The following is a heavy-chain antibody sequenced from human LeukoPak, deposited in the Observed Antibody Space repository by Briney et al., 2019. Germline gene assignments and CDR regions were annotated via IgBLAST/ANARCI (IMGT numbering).Heavy chain of an antibody. Sequence: GGSLRLSCAASGFTFSSYWMSWVRQAPGKWLEWVANIKQDGSEKYYVDSVKGRFTISRDNAKNSLYLQMNSLRAEDTAVYYCARGIQLWFGEKDAFDIWGQGTMVTVSS. D-gene: IGHD3-10*01. CDR2: IKQDGSEK. CDR3: ARGIQLWFGEKDAFDI. CDR1: GFTFSSYW. V-gene: IGHV3-7*01. J-gene: IGHJ3*02.